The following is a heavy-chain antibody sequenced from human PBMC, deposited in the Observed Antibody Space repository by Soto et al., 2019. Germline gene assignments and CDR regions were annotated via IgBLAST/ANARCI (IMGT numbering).Heavy chain of an antibody. CDR1: CGSFSGYY. CDR2: INHSGST. J-gene: IGHJ4*02. CDR3: ARTSRFDC. V-gene: IGHV4-34*01. Sequence: QVQLQQWGAVLVKPSETLSLTCAVYCGSFSGYYWSWIRQPPGQGLEWIGEINHSGSTNYNPSLKSRVTMSVDTSKNQFSLKLSSVTAADTAVYYCARTSRFDCWGQGTLVTVSS. D-gene: IGHD6-6*01.